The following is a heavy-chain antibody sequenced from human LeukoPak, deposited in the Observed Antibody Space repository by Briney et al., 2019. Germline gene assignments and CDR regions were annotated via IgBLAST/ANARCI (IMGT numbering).Heavy chain of an antibody. V-gene: IGHV7-4-1*02. D-gene: IGHD3-10*01. CDR3: ASSEFPGSHYTFDY. J-gene: IGHJ4*02. CDR1: GYTFTSYA. Sequence: GASVKVSCKASGYTFTSYAMNWVRQAPGQGLEWMGWINTNTGNPTYAQGFTGRFVFSLDTSVSTAYLQISSLKAEDSAAYYCASSEFPGSHYTFDYWGQGTLVTVSS. CDR2: INTNTGNP.